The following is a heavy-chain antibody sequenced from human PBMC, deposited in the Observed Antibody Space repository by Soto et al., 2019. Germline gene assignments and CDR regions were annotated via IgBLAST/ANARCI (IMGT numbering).Heavy chain of an antibody. CDR2: ISWNSGSI. CDR3: AKASITMMAILDY. D-gene: IGHD3-22*01. CDR1: GFTFDDYA. Sequence: EVQLVESGGGLVQPGRSLRLSCAASGFTFDDYAMHWVRQAPGKGLEWVSGISWNSGSIGYADSVKGRFTISRDNAKNSLYLKMNSLRAEDTALYYCAKASITMMAILDYWGQGTLVTVSS. V-gene: IGHV3-9*01. J-gene: IGHJ4*02.